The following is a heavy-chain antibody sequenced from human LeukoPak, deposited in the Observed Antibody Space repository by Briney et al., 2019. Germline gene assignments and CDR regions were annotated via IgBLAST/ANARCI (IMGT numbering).Heavy chain of an antibody. CDR1: GGSISSYY. V-gene: IGHV4-59*01. D-gene: IGHD6-13*01. CDR2: IYYSGST. CDR3: AREQQLVPNWFDP. Sequence: SETLSLTCTVSGGSISSYYWSWIRQPPGKGLEWIGYIYYSGSTNYNPSLKSRVTISVDTSKNQFSLKLSSVTAADTAVYYSAREQQLVPNWFDPWGQGTLVTVSS. J-gene: IGHJ5*02.